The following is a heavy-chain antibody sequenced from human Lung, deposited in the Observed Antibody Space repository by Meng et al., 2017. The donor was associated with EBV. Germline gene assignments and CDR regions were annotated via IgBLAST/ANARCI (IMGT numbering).Heavy chain of an antibody. CDR1: GVTVSSSY. CDR2: IYSGGST. CDR3: AKGESFDY. Sequence: LLLVEAGAALCQPGGSLRLSWAHSGVTVSSSYMCGVRQAPGKGLEWVSLIYSGGSTSYADSVKGRLTISRDNSKNTLYLQMNSLRAEDTDVYYCAKGESFDYWGQGTLVTVSS. J-gene: IGHJ4*02. V-gene: IGHV3-53*01. D-gene: IGHD1-26*01.